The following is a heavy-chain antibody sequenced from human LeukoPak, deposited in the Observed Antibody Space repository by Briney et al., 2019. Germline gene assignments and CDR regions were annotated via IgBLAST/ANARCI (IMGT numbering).Heavy chain of an antibody. V-gene: IGHV4-4*07. CDR2: IYTSGST. D-gene: IGHD3-22*01. Sequence: SETLSLTCSVSGGSIRNYFWSWIRPPAGKGLEWIGRIYTSGSTDYNPSLRSRVTMSVDTSRNQFSLKLTSVTAADTAVYYCARESKSYDGSGYYHDYWGQGTLVTVSS. CDR1: GGSIRNYF. CDR3: ARESKSYDGSGYYHDY. J-gene: IGHJ4*02.